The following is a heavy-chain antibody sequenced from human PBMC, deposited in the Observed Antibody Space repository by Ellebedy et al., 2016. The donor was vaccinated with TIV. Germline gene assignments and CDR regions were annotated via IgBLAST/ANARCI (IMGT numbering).Heavy chain of an antibody. CDR3: SRGWSTPDS. J-gene: IGHJ4*02. CDR1: GFTFSTYS. Sequence: GESLKISCVASGFTFSTYSMNWVRQAPGKGLEWVSYICSSSSTIYYADSVKGRFTVSRDNAKNSLYLQMNSLRVEDTAVYYCSRGWSTPDSWGQGTLVIVSS. CDR2: ICSSSSTI. V-gene: IGHV3-48*01. D-gene: IGHD2-15*01.